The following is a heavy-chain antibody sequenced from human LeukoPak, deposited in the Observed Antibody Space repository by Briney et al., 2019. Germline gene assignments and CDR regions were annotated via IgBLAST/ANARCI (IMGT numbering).Heavy chain of an antibody. Sequence: GESLRISFKGSGYSFTSYWISWVRQMPGKGLEWMGRIDPSDSYTNYSPSFQGHVTISADKSISTAYLQWSSLKASDTAMYYCARATLIAAAGQYNWFDPWGQGTLSPSPQ. J-gene: IGHJ5*02. CDR3: ARATLIAAAGQYNWFDP. CDR2: IDPSDSYT. D-gene: IGHD6-13*01. CDR1: GYSFTSYW. V-gene: IGHV5-10-1*01.